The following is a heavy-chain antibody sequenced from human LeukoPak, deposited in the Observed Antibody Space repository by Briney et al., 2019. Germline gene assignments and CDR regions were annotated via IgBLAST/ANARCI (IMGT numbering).Heavy chain of an antibody. V-gene: IGHV5-51*01. CDR3: ARRPYDSSGYYFDY. CDR2: IYPGDSDT. CDR1: GYSFTTYW. D-gene: IGHD3-22*01. J-gene: IGHJ4*02. Sequence: ESLKISCKGSGYSFTTYWIAWVRQMPGKGLEWMGIIYPGDSDTRYSPSFQGQVSISAVKSISTAYLQLSSLKASDTAMYYCARRPYDSSGYYFDYWGQGTLVTVSS.